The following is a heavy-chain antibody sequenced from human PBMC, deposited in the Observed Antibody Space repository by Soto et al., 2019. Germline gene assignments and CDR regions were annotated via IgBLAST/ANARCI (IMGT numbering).Heavy chain of an antibody. CDR3: AREYCSSTSCPYYDFWSGYSAYYYMDV. CDR2: INHSGST. D-gene: IGHD3-3*01. Sequence: SETLSLTCAVYGGSFSGYYWSWIRQPPGKGLEWIGEINHSGSTNYNPSLKSRVTISVDTSKNQFSLKLSSVTAADTAVYYCAREYCSSTSCPYYDFWSGYSAYYYMDVWGKGTTVTVSS. V-gene: IGHV4-34*01. CDR1: GGSFSGYY. J-gene: IGHJ6*03.